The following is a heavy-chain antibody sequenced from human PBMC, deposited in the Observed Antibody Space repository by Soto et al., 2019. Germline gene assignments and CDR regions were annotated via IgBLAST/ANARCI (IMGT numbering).Heavy chain of an antibody. CDR3: AREYCSSTSCPYYDFWSGYSAYYYMDV. CDR2: INHSGST. D-gene: IGHD3-3*01. Sequence: SETLSLTCAVYGGSFSGYYWSWIRQPPGKGLEWIGEINHSGSTNYNPSLKSRVTISVDTSKNQFSLKLSSVTAADTAVYYCAREYCSSTSCPYYDFWSGYSAYYYMDVWGKGTTVTVSS. V-gene: IGHV4-34*01. CDR1: GGSFSGYY. J-gene: IGHJ6*03.